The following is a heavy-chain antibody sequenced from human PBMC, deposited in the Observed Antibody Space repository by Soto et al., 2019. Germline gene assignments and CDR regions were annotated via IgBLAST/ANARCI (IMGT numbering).Heavy chain of an antibody. D-gene: IGHD3-16*01. CDR2: IKQDGSEK. J-gene: IGHJ6*02. Sequence: GCLGISGAASGFTFSDSWMDWVRQAPGKGPEWVANIKQDGSEKNYVDSVKGRFIISRDNAKNSLYLQMNSLRAEDTAVYYCESLGRHGWGRGTPVTVS. CDR3: ESLGRHG. V-gene: IGHV3-7*01. CDR1: GFTFSDSW.